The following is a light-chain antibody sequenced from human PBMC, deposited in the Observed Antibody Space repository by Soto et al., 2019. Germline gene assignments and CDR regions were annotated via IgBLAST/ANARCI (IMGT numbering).Light chain of an antibody. V-gene: IGKV3-15*01. CDR3: QQYNNWPIT. CDR2: GAS. CDR1: RNIISN. J-gene: IGKJ5*01. Sequence: EIVMTQSPAPLSLSPGERATLSCTAQRNIISNAAWYQQNAGQAPRLLIYGASSRATGVPARFSSSASGTEFTPTISRLQSEDFEVYYRQQYNNWPITFGQGTRLEIK.